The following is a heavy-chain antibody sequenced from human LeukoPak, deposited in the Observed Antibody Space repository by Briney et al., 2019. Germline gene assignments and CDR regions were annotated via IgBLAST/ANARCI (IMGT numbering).Heavy chain of an antibody. D-gene: IGHD6-19*01. Sequence: ASVKVSCKASGYTFTSYGISWVRQAPGQGLEWMGWISAYNGNTNYAQKLQGRVTMTTDTSTSTAYMELRSLRSGDTAVYYCARADMLRQWLVCIDPWGQGTLVTVSS. CDR3: ARADMLRQWLVCIDP. CDR1: GYTFTSYG. V-gene: IGHV1-18*01. CDR2: ISAYNGNT. J-gene: IGHJ5*02.